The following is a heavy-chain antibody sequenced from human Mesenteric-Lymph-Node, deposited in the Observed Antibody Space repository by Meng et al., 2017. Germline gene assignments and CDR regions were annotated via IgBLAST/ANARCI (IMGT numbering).Heavy chain of an antibody. Sequence: QVQLQESGPGLVKPSGTLSLTCAVSGDSISSINWWSWVRQPPGKGLEWIGEIYHSGSTNYNPSLKSRVTISVDKSTNQFSLKLSSVTAADTAVYYCARATVTGSGGFDYWGLGTLVTVSS. CDR2: IYHSGST. CDR1: GDSISSINW. CDR3: ARATVTGSGGFDY. V-gene: IGHV4-4*02. J-gene: IGHJ4*02. D-gene: IGHD3-10*01.